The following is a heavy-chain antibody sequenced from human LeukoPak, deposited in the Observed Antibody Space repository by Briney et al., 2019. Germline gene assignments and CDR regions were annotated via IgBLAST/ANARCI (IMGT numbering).Heavy chain of an antibody. J-gene: IGHJ4*02. CDR3: ARYSSGWHRFDY. CDR1: GGSISSYY. Sequence: SETLSLTCTVSGGSISSYYWSWIRQPPGKGLEWIGYIYYSGSTNYNPSLKSRVTISVDTSKNQFSLKLSSVTAADTPVYYCARYSSGWHRFDYWGQGTLVTVSS. V-gene: IGHV4-59*01. CDR2: IYYSGST. D-gene: IGHD6-19*01.